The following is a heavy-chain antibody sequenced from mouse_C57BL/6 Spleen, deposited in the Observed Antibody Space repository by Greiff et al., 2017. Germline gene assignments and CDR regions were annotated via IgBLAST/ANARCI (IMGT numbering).Heavy chain of an antibody. D-gene: IGHD2-1*01. V-gene: IGHV1-59*01. J-gene: IGHJ1*03. CDR1: GYTFTSYW. CDR2: IDPSDSYT. CDR3: ARRGVTGDWYFDV. Sequence: QVQLQQPGAELVRPGTSVKLSCKASGYTFTSYWMHWVKQRPGQGLEWIGLIDPSDSYTNYNQKFKGKATLTVDTSSSTAYMQLSSLTSEDSAVYHCARRGVTGDWYFDVWGTGTTVTVSS.